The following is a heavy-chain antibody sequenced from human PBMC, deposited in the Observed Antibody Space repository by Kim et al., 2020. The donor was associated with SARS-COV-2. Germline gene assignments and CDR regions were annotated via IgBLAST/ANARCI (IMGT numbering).Heavy chain of an antibody. V-gene: IGHV4-39*01. Sequence: SETLSLICTVSGGSISSSSYYWGWIRQPPGKGLEWIGSIYYSGSTYYNPSLKSRVTISVDTSKNQFSLKLSSVTAADTAVYYCARHEPVGSMAFDIWGQG. CDR2: IYYSGST. D-gene: IGHD1-26*01. CDR3: ARHEPVGSMAFDI. J-gene: IGHJ3*02. CDR1: GGSISSSSYY.